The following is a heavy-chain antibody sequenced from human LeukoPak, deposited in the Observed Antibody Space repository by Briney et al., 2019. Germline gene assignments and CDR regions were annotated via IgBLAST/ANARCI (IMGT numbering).Heavy chain of an antibody. V-gene: IGHV4-31*02. CDR3: ARDPGDY. CDR1: GFTFSSYA. Sequence: LRLSCAASGFTFSSYAMSWIRQHPGKGLEWIGYIYYSGSTYYNPSLKSRVTISVDTSKNQFSLKLSSVTAADTAVYYCARDPGDYWGQGTLVTVSS. CDR2: IYYSGST. J-gene: IGHJ4*02.